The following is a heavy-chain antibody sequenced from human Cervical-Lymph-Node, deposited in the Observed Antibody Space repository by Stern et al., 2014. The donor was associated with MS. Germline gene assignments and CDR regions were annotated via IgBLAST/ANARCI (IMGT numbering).Heavy chain of an antibody. CDR3: ARDYGDYAFDY. V-gene: IGHV5-51*01. CDR1: GYSFTANW. Sequence: EVQLVESGAEVKKPGESLKISCKGSGYSFTANWIAWVRPMPGKGLEWMGIIYPGDSDTRYSPSFQGQVTISADKSISTAYLQWRSLKASDTAMYYCARDYGDYAFDYWGQGTLVTVSS. D-gene: IGHD4-17*01. J-gene: IGHJ4*02. CDR2: IYPGDSDT.